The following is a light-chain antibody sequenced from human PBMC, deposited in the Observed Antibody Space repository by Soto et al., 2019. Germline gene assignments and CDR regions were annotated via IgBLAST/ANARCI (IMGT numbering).Light chain of an antibody. CDR2: AAS. V-gene: IGKV1-27*01. CDR3: QKYNSAPPWT. J-gene: IGKJ1*01. Sequence: DIQMTQSPSSLSASVGDRVSITCRASQGISNHLAWYQQKPGKVPKLLIYAASTLQSGVPSRFSGSGSGTDSTLTISSLQPEDVATYYCQKYNSAPPWTFGQGTKVDIK. CDR1: QGISNH.